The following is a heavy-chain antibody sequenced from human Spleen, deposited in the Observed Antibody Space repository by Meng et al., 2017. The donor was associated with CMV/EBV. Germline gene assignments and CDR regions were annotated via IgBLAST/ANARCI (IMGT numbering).Heavy chain of an antibody. CDR2: ISSSGSYI. D-gene: IGHD3-3*01. CDR3: VRGRNYNLLSGYFDY. V-gene: IGHV3-21*01. Sequence: GESLKISCAASGFTFSSYSMNWVRQAPGKGLEWVSSISSSGSYIYYADSVKGRFTTSRDNSKNTLYLQMSSLRPEDTGIYYCVRGRNYNLLSGYFDYWGQGTLVTVSS. J-gene: IGHJ4*02. CDR1: GFTFSSYS.